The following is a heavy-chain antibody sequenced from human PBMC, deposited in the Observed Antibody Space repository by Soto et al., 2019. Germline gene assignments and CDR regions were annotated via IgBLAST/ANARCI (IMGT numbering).Heavy chain of an antibody. D-gene: IGHD3-10*01. CDR2: IYYSGST. Sequence: QVQLQESGPGLVKPSETLSLTCTVSGGSISSYYWSWIRQPPGKGLEWIGYIYYSGSTNYNPSLKSRVTISVDTSKNQFSLKLSSVTAADTAVYYCARSPQGNGSGSYYTLMGGYFDYWGQGTLVTVSS. J-gene: IGHJ4*02. V-gene: IGHV4-59*08. CDR1: GGSISSYY. CDR3: ARSPQGNGSGSYYTLMGGYFDY.